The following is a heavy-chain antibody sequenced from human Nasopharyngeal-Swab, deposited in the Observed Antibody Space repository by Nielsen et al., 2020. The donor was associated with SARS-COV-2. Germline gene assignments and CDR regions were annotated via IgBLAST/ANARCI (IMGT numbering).Heavy chain of an antibody. D-gene: IGHD3-16*01. V-gene: IGHV3-13*01. J-gene: IGHJ2*01. CDR2: IGTAGDT. CDR3: ARGGPAPIFDL. Sequence: GGSLRLSCAASGFTFSSYDMHWVRQVTGKGLELVSAIGTAGDTYYPGSVKGRFTISRENAKNSLYLQMNSLRAGDTAVYYCARGGPAPIFDLWGRGTLVTVSS. CDR1: GFTFSSYD.